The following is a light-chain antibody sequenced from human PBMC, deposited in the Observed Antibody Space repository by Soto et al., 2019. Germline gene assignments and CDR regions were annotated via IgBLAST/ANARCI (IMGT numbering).Light chain of an antibody. Sequence: EVVLTQSPATLSVSPWAGATLSCRASQSAGSNLAWYQQKPGQTPRVLIYGASTRAIGIPARFSGSGFGTEFTLTISSLQSEDFVVYYCQQYSNWPLLSFGGGTKVDI. J-gene: IGKJ4*01. CDR1: QSAGSN. V-gene: IGKV3-15*01. CDR3: QQYSNWPLLS. CDR2: GAS.